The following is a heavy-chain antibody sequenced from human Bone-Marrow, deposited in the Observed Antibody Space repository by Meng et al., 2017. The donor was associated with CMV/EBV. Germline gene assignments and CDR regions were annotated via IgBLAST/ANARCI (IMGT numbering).Heavy chain of an antibody. D-gene: IGHD1-26*01. CDR3: VKDEGGIAWEVPPSFDY. V-gene: IGHV3-7*03. J-gene: IGHJ4*02. CDR2: IEGDGSAK. Sequence: GESLKISCAASGFSFTGSWMTWVRQAPAKGLEWLANIEGDGSAKYYADSVRGRFAISRDNANNLLHLHMNSLRVEDTAVYYCVKDEGGIAWEVPPSFDYWGQGTLVTVSS. CDR1: GFSFTGSW.